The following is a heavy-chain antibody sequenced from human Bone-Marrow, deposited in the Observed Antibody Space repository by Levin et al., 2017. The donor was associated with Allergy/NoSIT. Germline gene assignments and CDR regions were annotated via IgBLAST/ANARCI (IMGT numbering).Heavy chain of an antibody. D-gene: IGHD4-17*01. J-gene: IGHJ4*02. CDR3: TRGGYGDYPLDY. CDR1: AFTFSNYN. CDR2: ISSSSTSI. Sequence: GESLKISCAASAFTFSNYNMNWVRQAPGRGLEWVSSISSSSTSIYYADSVKGRFTISRDNTNNSLYLLMNSLRAEDTAVYYCTRGGYGDYPLDYWGQGTLVTVSS. V-gene: IGHV3-21*01.